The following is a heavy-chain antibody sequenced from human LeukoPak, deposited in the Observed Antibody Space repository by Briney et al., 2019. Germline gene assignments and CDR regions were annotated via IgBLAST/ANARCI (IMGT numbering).Heavy chain of an antibody. D-gene: IGHD3-22*01. CDR2: IKQDGSEK. Sequence: GGSLRLSCAASGFTFSSYWMSWVRQAPGKGLEWVANIKQDGSEKYYVDSVKGRFTISRDNAKNSLYLQMNSLGAEDTAVYYCARGYYDSSGYIYYFDYWGQGTLVTVSS. CDR1: GFTFSSYW. J-gene: IGHJ4*02. CDR3: ARGYYDSSGYIYYFDY. V-gene: IGHV3-7*03.